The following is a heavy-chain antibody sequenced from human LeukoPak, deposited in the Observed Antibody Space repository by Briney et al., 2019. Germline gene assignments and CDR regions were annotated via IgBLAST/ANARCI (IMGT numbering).Heavy chain of an antibody. D-gene: IGHD3-10*01. CDR2: IYYSGST. CDR3: AREDSGSYYNFYYFYMDV. CDR1: GGSISSYY. J-gene: IGHJ6*03. V-gene: IGHV4-59*12. Sequence: SETLSLTCTVSGGSISSYYWSWIRQPPGKGLEWIGYIYYSGSTNYNPSLKSRVTISVDTSKNQFYLSLSSVTAADTAVYYCAREDSGSYYNFYYFYMDVWGKGTTVTISS.